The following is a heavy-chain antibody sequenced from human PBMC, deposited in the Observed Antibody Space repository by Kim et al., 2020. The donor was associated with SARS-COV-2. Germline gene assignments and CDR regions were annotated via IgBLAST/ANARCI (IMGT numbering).Heavy chain of an antibody. V-gene: IGHV3-30*18. J-gene: IGHJ5*01. CDR3: AKAPWGELWFDY. CDR1: GFTFSSYG. CDR2: ISYDGSNK. Sequence: GGSLRLSCAASGFTFSSYGMNWVRQAPGKGLEWVAVISYDGSNKYYADSVKGRFTISRDNSKNTLYLQMNSLSAEDTDVYCCAKAPWGELWFDYWGQGTLVTVSS. D-gene: IGHD1-26*01.